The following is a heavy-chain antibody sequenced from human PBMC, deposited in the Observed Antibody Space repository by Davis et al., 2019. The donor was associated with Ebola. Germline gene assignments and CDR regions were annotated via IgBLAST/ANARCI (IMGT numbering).Heavy chain of an antibody. Sequence: AASVKVSCKASGYTFTNYYMHWVRQAPGQGLEWMGMINPNDGRTIYAQKFQGRVTVTRDTSTTTVYMDLSSLRSEDTAVYYCATTAATTMAAATRAGLETNWGPGTLVSVSS. CDR2: INPNDGRT. V-gene: IGHV1-46*01. CDR1: GYTFTNYY. CDR3: ATTAATTMAAATRAGLETN. J-gene: IGHJ4*01. D-gene: IGHD4-23*01.